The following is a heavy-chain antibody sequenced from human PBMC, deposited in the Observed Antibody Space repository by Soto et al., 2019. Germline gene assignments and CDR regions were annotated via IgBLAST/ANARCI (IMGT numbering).Heavy chain of an antibody. CDR3: ASSSMVDCSGGSCYLNWFDP. V-gene: IGHV4-59*01. J-gene: IGHJ5*02. D-gene: IGHD2-15*01. CDR1: GGSISSYY. CDR2: IYYSGST. Sequence: SETLSLTCTVSGGSISSYYWSWIRQPPGKGLEWIGYIYYSGSTNYNPSLKSRVTISVDTSKNQFSLKLSSVTAADTAVYYCASSSMVDCSGGSCYLNWFDPWGQGTLVTVSS.